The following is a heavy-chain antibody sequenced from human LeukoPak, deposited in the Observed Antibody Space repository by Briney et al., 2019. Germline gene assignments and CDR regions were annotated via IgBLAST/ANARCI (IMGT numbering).Heavy chain of an antibody. CDR1: GLTLSSYW. J-gene: IGHJ4*02. V-gene: IGHV3-74*01. CDR2: INSDGSST. D-gene: IGHD3-10*01. CDR3: AELTSMVEQY. Sequence: GGSLRLSCAASGLTLSSYWMHWVRQAPGKGLVWVSRINSDGSSTRYADSVKGRFTISRDNAKNTLYLQMNSLRAEDAAVYYCAELTSMVEQYWGQGTLVTVSS.